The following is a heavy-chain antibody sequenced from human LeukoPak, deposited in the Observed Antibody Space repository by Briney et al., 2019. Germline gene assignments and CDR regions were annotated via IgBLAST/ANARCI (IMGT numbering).Heavy chain of an antibody. CDR1: GFMFSKYA. V-gene: IGHV3-30-3*01. Sequence: GGSLRLSCAASGFMFSKYAMTWVRQAPGKGLEWVAVISYDGSNKYYADSVKGRFTISRDNSKNTLYLQMNSLRAEDTAVYYCARELELRYFDYWGQGTLVTVSS. J-gene: IGHJ4*02. D-gene: IGHD1-7*01. CDR2: ISYDGSNK. CDR3: ARELELRYFDY.